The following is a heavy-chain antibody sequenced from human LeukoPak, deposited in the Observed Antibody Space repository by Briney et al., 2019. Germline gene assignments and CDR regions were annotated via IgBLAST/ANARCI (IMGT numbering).Heavy chain of an antibody. V-gene: IGHV1-3*01. CDR3: ARGRYYDSSGYYTY. Sequence: ASVKVSCKASGYTFTSYAMHWVRQAPGQRLEWMGWINAGNGNTKYSQKFQGRVTITRDTSAGTAYMELSSLRSEDTAVYYCARGRYYDSSGYYTYWGQGTLVTVSS. J-gene: IGHJ4*02. CDR2: INAGNGNT. D-gene: IGHD3-22*01. CDR1: GYTFTSYA.